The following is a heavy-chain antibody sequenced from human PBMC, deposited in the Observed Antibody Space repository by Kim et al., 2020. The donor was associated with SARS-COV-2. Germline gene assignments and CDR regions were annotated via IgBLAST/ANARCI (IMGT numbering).Heavy chain of an antibody. Sequence: SETLSLTCTVSGGSVSSGSYYWSWIRQPPGKGLECIGYIYYSGSTNYNPSLKSRVTISVDTSKNQFSLKLSSVTAADTAVYYCARDQRAGGYYGSGSYYPPGSYYYYSMDVWGQGTTVTVSS. CDR3: ARDQRAGGYYGSGSYYPPGSYYYYSMDV. CDR1: GGSVSSGSYY. V-gene: IGHV4-61*01. D-gene: IGHD3-10*01. CDR2: IYYSGST. J-gene: IGHJ6*02.